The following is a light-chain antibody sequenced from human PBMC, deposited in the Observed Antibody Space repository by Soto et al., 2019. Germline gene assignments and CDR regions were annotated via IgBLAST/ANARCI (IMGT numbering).Light chain of an antibody. CDR3: PLPTSRLIP. J-gene: IGKJ2*01. Sequence: ERATLSCRASQSVSNFLAWYLQRPGQAPRLLIFDASKRAAGVPARFSGSGSGTDFTLTIIILEAEDVIRDYCPLPTSRLIPFG. V-gene: IGKV3-11*01. CDR1: QSVSNF. CDR2: DAS.